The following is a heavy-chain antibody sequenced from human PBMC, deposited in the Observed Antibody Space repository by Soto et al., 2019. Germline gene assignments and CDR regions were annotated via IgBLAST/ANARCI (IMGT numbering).Heavy chain of an antibody. J-gene: IGHJ5*02. V-gene: IGHV4-31*01. CDR3: ARDAQRVTDYWFDA. CDR2: IYYSGST. Sequence: QVQLQESGPGLVKPSQTLSLTCTVSGGSISSGGYYWSWIRQHPGKGLEWIGYIYYSGSTYYNPSPKRQVTTSVDTPKNQSTLKLSSVTAADTAVYYCARDAQRVTDYWFDAWGQGTLVTVS. CDR1: GGSISSGGYY. D-gene: IGHD5-18*01.